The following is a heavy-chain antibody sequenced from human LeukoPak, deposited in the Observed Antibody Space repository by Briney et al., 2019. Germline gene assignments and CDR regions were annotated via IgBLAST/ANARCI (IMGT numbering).Heavy chain of an antibody. Sequence: PGGSLRLSCAASGFTFSNYAVHWVGPPPGKGLAFVSGISSNGGTSYFASSVKDRLTISRENSKNTLSLQMDGLQAGEVAVCYCPRATHSRGYPPVDYWGQGTLVTVSS. D-gene: IGHD3-22*01. J-gene: IGHJ4*02. CDR1: GFTFSNYA. CDR2: ISSNGGTS. CDR3: PRATHSRGYPPVDY. V-gene: IGHV3-64*01.